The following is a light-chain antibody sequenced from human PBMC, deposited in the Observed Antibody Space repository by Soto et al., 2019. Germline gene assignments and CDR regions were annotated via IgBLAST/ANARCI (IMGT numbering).Light chain of an antibody. CDR1: SSDVGGYNY. CDR3: CSYTTSNTRQIV. Sequence: QSVLTQPPFVSGSPAQSITIPCTGTSSDVGGYNYVSWYQHHPGKAPKLMIYDVSNRPSGVSNRFSGSKSGSTASLTISGLQPEDEADYYCCSYTTSNTRQIVFGTGTKVTVL. J-gene: IGLJ1*01. CDR2: DVS. V-gene: IGLV2-14*03.